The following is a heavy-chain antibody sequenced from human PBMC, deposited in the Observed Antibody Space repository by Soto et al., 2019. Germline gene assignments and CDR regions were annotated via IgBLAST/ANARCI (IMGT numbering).Heavy chain of an antibody. D-gene: IGHD1-26*01. J-gene: IGHJ4*02. CDR2: INGGNGDT. V-gene: IGHV1-3*01. CDR3: ARGPLSLYSADFR. Sequence: QVQLVQSGAEVKKPGASVRISCRTSGYTFTSYAITWLRHAPGHRLEWMGWINGGNGDTKYSQKFQDRLSITRDTSAPTVSLGLSSLTSEDTATYYCARGPLSLYSADFRWGQGTLVTVSS. CDR1: GYTFTSYA.